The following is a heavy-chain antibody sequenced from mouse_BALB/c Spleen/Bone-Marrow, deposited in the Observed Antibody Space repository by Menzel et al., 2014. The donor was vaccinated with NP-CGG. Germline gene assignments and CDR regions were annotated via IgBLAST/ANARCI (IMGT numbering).Heavy chain of an antibody. CDR2: VDPANGNT. D-gene: IGHD2-14*01. J-gene: IGHJ2*01. V-gene: IGHV14-3*02. CDR1: GFNIKDTY. CDR3: ARYRLGTYFDY. Sequence: EEQLQESGAELVKPGASVKLSCTASGFNIKDTYMHWVKQRPEQGLEWIGRVDPANGNTKYDPKFQGKATITADTSSNTAYLQLSSLSSEDTAVYYCARYRLGTYFDYWGQGTTLTVSS.